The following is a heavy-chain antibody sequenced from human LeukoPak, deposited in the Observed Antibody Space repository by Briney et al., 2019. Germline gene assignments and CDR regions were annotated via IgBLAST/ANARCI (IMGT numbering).Heavy chain of an antibody. CDR1: GFTFSSYG. Sequence: GGSLRLSCAASGFTFSSYGMHWVRQAPGKGLEWVACIRYDGSNKYYADSVKGRFTISRDNSKNTLYLQMNSLRAEDTAVYYCATGPRGGYCSSTSCYGPFLPFAYWGQGTLVTVSS. CDR3: ATGPRGGYCSSTSCYGPFLPFAY. D-gene: IGHD2-2*01. CDR2: IRYDGSNK. V-gene: IGHV3-30*02. J-gene: IGHJ4*02.